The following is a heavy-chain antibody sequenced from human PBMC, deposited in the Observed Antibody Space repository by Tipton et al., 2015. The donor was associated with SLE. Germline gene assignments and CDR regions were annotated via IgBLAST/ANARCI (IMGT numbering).Heavy chain of an antibody. CDR2: IYYSGST. CDR3: AREFRVVVVAATPNWFDP. V-gene: IGHV4-59*11. Sequence: TLSLTCTVSGGSISSHYWSWIRQPPGKGLEWIGYIYYSGSTNYNPSLKSRVTISVDTSKNQFSLKLSSVTAADTAVYYCAREFRVVVVAATPNWFDPWGQGTLVTVSS. CDR1: GGSISSHY. J-gene: IGHJ5*02. D-gene: IGHD2-15*01.